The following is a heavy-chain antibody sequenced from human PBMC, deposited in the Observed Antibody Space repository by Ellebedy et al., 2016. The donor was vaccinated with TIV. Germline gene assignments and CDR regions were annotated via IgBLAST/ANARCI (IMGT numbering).Heavy chain of an antibody. CDR3: ARDFGTAAAGRGWFDP. CDR1: GGSISSYY. Sequence: SETLSLXXTVSGGSISSYYWSWIRQPPGKGLEWIGYIYYSGSTNYNPSLKSRVTISVDTSKNQFSLKLSSVTAADTAVYYCARDFGTAAAGRGWFDPWGQGTLVTVSS. J-gene: IGHJ5*02. D-gene: IGHD6-13*01. V-gene: IGHV4-59*01. CDR2: IYYSGST.